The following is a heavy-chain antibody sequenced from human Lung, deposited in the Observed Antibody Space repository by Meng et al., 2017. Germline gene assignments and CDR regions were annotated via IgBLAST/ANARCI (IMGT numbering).Heavy chain of an antibody. CDR3: ARDSTVGLRFPKF. D-gene: IGHD5-12*01. CDR2: ISAYSGNT. V-gene: IGHV1-18*01. Sequence: QVQLVQSGVEVKKPGAAVKVSCKSSGYTFTSYDISWVRQAPGQGLEWMGWISAYSGNTNYAQKFQGRVTMTTDTSTSTAYMELRSLRSDDTAVYYCARDSTVGLRFPKFWGQGTLVTVSS. CDR1: GYTFTSYD. J-gene: IGHJ4*02.